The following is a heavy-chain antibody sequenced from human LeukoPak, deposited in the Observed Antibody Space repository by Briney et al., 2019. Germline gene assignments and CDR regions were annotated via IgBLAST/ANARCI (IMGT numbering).Heavy chain of an antibody. CDR2: ISNSGSTI. CDR1: GFTFSNYE. Sequence: GGSLRLSCAASGFTFSNYEMNWVRQAPGKGLEWVSYISNSGSTIHYADSVKGRFTISRDNAKNSVYLQMNSLRAEDTAIYYCARDWGRIAYYADYWGQGILVTVSS. D-gene: IGHD3-3*01. CDR3: ARDWGRIAYYADY. J-gene: IGHJ4*02. V-gene: IGHV3-48*03.